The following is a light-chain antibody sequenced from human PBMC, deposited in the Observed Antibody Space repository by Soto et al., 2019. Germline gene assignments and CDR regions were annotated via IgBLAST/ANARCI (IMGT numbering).Light chain of an antibody. Sequence: EIVMTQSPATLSVSPGERATLSCRASQGVTTNLAWYQQKPGQAPRLLIYGASTRATGIPARFSGSGSGTEFTLTISSLQSEDFAVYYCQQYKTWPLTFGGGTKVDI. V-gene: IGKV3-15*01. J-gene: IGKJ4*02. CDR2: GAS. CDR3: QQYKTWPLT. CDR1: QGVTTN.